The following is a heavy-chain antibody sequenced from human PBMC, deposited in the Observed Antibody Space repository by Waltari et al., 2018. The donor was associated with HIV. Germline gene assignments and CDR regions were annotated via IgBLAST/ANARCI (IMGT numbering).Heavy chain of an antibody. CDR2: ISSLGSEV. CDR3: ARAGDFDF. CDR1: GFTFSSYT. J-gene: IGHJ4*02. V-gene: IGHV3-21*02. Sequence: VQLVESGGGPVKPGGSLRLSCAASGFTFSSYTMNWVRQAPGKGLEWVSSISSLGSEVFYADSVKGRFTISRDNDKSSLYLQMTSLRVEDTSLYYCARAGDFDFWGQGILVTVSS. D-gene: IGHD3-10*01.